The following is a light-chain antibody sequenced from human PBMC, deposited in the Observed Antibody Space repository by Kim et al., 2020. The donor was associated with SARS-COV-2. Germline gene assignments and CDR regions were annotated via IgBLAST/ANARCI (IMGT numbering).Light chain of an antibody. CDR1: SSDIGAYNL. CDR3: TSYTRSDTWV. V-gene: IGLV2-14*03. Sequence: GRSVTIARTGTSSDIGAYNLVSWYQQHPDKAPKFMIHDVSQRPSGVCNRFSGTKSGNTASLTISGLQAEDEADYYCTSYTRSDTWVFGGGTKVTVL. J-gene: IGLJ3*02. CDR2: DVS.